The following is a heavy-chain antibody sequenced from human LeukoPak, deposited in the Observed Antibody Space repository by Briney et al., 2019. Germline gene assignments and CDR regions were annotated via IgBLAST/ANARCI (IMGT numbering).Heavy chain of an antibody. D-gene: IGHD4-11*01. CDR3: ARSGGSNYHYYYYYYMDV. CDR2: IYYSGST. CDR1: GGSISSYY. J-gene: IGHJ6*03. V-gene: IGHV4-59*01. Sequence: SETLSLTCTVSGGSISSYYWSWIRQPPGKGLEWIGYIYYSGSTNYNPSLKSRVTISVDTSKNQFSLKLSSVTAADTAVYYCARSGGSNYHYYYYYYMDVWGKGTTVTVSS.